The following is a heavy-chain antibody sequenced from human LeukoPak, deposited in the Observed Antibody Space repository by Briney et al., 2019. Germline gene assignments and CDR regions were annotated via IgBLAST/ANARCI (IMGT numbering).Heavy chain of an antibody. Sequence: GGSLRLSCAASGFIVNSYAMSWVRQAPGKGLAWVSLIYSDGVTHYADTVKGRFTISRDNSKNTLYLQMNSLRDEDTAVYFCARDRAEGKTWVEFDPWGQGTLVTVSS. J-gene: IGHJ5*02. CDR1: GFIVNSYA. V-gene: IGHV3-66*02. CDR3: ARDRAEGKTWVEFDP. CDR2: IYSDGVT.